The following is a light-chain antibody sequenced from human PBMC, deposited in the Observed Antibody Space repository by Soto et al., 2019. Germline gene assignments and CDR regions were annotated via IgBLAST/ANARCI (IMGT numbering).Light chain of an antibody. CDR1: QTISRN. Sequence: EIVMTQSPPTLSVSPGERATLSCRASQTISRNLAWYQQRPGQAPRLLMFGASTRAPGIPARFSGSGSGTDFALTISSLQPEDFATYYCQQLNSYPLTFGGGTKVDIK. CDR3: QQLNSYPLT. CDR2: GAS. V-gene: IGKV3-15*01. J-gene: IGKJ4*01.